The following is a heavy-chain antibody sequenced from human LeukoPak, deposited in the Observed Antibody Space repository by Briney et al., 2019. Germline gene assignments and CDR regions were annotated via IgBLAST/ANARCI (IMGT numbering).Heavy chain of an antibody. D-gene: IGHD3-16*02. Sequence: SETLSLTCTVSGGSIISYYWSWIRQPPGKGLEWIGYIYYSGSTNYNPSLKSRVTISVDTSKNQFSLKLSSVTAADTAVYYCARGPYDYVWGSYRYRDDAFDIWGQGTMVTVSS. J-gene: IGHJ3*02. CDR2: IYYSGST. CDR1: GGSIISYY. CDR3: ARGPYDYVWGSYRYRDDAFDI. V-gene: IGHV4-59*01.